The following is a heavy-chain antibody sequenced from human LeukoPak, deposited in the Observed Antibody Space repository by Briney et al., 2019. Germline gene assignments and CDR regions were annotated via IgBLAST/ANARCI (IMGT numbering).Heavy chain of an antibody. J-gene: IGHJ4*02. D-gene: IGHD3-9*01. V-gene: IGHV4-59*01. CDR1: GDSMRGFY. CDR2: FYYSGDT. Sequence: SETLSLTCSVSGDSMRGFYWSWIRQPPGKALEWIGYFYYSGDTNYNPALESRLIITVDTSKNQFSLKLSSVTAADTAAYYCARWNYDILTGYRYFDYWGQGTLVTVSS. CDR3: ARWNYDILTGYRYFDY.